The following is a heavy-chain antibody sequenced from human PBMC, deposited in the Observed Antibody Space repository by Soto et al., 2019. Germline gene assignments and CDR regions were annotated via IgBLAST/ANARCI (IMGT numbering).Heavy chain of an antibody. Sequence: QVRLVQSGAEVRKPGASVKVSCKASGYTFSTSGMSWLRQAPGQGLEWMGWISTYNGDTNDAPKFQDRVTMTSDTSTSTVYMELRGLRSDDTAVYYCARAGAAPYYYYGMDVGGQGTRVTVSS. D-gene: IGHD2-15*01. CDR2: ISTYNGDT. J-gene: IGHJ6*02. CDR3: ARAGAAPYYYYGMDV. V-gene: IGHV1-18*01. CDR1: GYTFSTSG.